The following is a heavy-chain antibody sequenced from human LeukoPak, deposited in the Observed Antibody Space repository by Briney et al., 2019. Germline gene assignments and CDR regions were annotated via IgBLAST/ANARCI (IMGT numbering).Heavy chain of an antibody. V-gene: IGHV1-46*01. CDR3: ARDQPSYDILTGYYPLDY. J-gene: IGHJ4*02. CDR1: GYTFTSYY. Sequence: ASVKVSCKASGYTFTSYYMHWVRQAPGQGLEWMGIFNPSGGRTSYAQKFQGRVTMTRDTSTSTVYMELSSLRSEDTAVYYCARDQPSYDILTGYYPLDYWGQGTLVTVSS. D-gene: IGHD3-9*01. CDR2: FNPSGGRT.